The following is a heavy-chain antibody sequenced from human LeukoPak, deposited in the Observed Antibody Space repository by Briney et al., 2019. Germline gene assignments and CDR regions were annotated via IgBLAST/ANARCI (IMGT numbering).Heavy chain of an antibody. D-gene: IGHD1-26*01. CDR3: ARRGIVGAFDY. CDR1: GYSFNSYL. J-gene: IGHJ4*02. CDR2: LRPGVSHT. Sequence: GESLKISRKGSGYSFNSYLHALVPQMPGKGLEWVGILRPGVSHTRYSPSFQGQVTISVDKSINPAYLHWSSLRASDTAIYCCARRGIVGAFDYWGQGTLVTVSS. V-gene: IGHV5-51*01.